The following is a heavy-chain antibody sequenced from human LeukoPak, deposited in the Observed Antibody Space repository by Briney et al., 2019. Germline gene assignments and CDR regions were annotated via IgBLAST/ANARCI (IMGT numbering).Heavy chain of an antibody. Sequence: PSETLSLTCTVSGGSISSYYWSWIRQPPGKGLEWIGYIYYSGSTNYNPSLKSRVTISVDTSKNQFSLKLSSVTAADTAVYYCASKQSPGSYYYMDVWGKGTTVTVSS. V-gene: IGHV4-59*01. D-gene: IGHD6-19*01. CDR2: IYYSGST. CDR1: GGSISSYY. J-gene: IGHJ6*03. CDR3: ASKQSPGSYYYMDV.